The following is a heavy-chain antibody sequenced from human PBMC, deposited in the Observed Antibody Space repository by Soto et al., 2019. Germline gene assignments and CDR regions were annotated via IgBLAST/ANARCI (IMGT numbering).Heavy chain of an antibody. D-gene: IGHD2-15*01. V-gene: IGHV4-34*01. CDR1: GGSFSGYY. Sequence: QVQLQQWGAGLLKPSETLSLTCAVYGGSFSGYYWSWIRQPPGKGLEWIGEINHSGSTNYNPSLKSRVTISVDTSKNQFSLKLSSVTAADTAVYYCARGRYCSGGSRYRRWFDPWGQGTLVTVSS. J-gene: IGHJ5*02. CDR3: ARGRYCSGGSRYRRWFDP. CDR2: INHSGST.